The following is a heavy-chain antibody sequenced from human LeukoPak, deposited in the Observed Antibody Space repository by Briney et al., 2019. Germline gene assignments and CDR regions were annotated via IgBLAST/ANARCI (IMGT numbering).Heavy chain of an antibody. CDR3: ARDLSRIHLWSNPYFDY. J-gene: IGHJ4*02. D-gene: IGHD5-18*01. CDR1: GFPYSSYW. Sequence: PGGSLRLLCGACGFPYSSYWMRCAPHARGKGLEGGANIKQDGSEKYYVDSVKGRFTISRDNAKNSLYLQMNSLRAEDTAVYYCARDLSRIHLWSNPYFDYWGQGTLVTVSS. CDR2: IKQDGSEK. V-gene: IGHV3-7*01.